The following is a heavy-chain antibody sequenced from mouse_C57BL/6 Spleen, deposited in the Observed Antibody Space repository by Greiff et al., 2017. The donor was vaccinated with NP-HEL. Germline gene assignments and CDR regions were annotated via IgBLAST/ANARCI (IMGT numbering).Heavy chain of an antibody. CDR3: ARWGDYDYDAYAMDY. V-gene: IGHV1-54*01. D-gene: IGHD2-4*01. J-gene: IGHJ4*01. CDR1: GYAFTNYL. CDR2: INPGSGGT. Sequence: QVHVKQSGAELVRPGTSVKVSCKASGYAFTNYLIEWVKQRPGQGLEWIGVINPGSGGTNYNEKFKGKATLTADKSSSTAYMQLSSLTSEDSAVYFCARWGDYDYDAYAMDYWGQGTSVTVSS.